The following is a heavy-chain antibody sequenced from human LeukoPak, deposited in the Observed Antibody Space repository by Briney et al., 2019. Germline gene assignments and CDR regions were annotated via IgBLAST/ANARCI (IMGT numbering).Heavy chain of an antibody. V-gene: IGHV4-34*01. D-gene: IGHD4-17*01. J-gene: IGHJ4*02. CDR1: GGSFSGYY. Sequence: SETLSLTCAVYGGSFSGYYWSWIRQPPGKGLEWIGEINHSGSTNYNPSLKSRVTISVDTSKNQFSLKLSSVTATDTAVYYCAALGDYAVFGLDYWGQGTLVTVSS. CDR2: INHSGST. CDR3: AALGDYAVFGLDY.